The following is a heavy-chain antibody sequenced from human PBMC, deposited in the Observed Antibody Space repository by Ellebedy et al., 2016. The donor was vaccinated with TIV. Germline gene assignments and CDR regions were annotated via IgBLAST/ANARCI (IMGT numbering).Heavy chain of an antibody. J-gene: IGHJ4*02. CDR1: GFTFSTYG. CDR3: ASAGGSGWYYNNYYFDY. V-gene: IGHV3-21*01. Sequence: GGSLRLSXAASGFTFSTYGMNWVRQAPGKGLEWVSSISSSSSYIYYADSVKGRFTISRDNAKNSLYLQINSLRAEDTAIYYCASAGGSGWYYNNYYFDYWGQGTLVTVSS. D-gene: IGHD6-19*01. CDR2: ISSSSSYI.